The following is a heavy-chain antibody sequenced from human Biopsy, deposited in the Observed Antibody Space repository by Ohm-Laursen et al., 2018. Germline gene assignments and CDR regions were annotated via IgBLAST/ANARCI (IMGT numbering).Heavy chain of an antibody. V-gene: IGHV3-73*01. CDR3: AIKGAGFDN. CDR1: GFTFSASA. CDR2: IRSNAKSYAT. Sequence: SLRLSCSAFGFTFSASAVHWVRQASGKGLEWVGRIRSNAKSYATAYAASVTGRFTIPRDDSKNTTYLQMKSLKTEDTAVYNCAIKGAGFDNWGQGTLVTVSS. D-gene: IGHD3-10*01. J-gene: IGHJ4*02.